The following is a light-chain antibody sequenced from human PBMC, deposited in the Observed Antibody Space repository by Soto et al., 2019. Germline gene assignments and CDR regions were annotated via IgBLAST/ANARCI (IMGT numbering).Light chain of an antibody. CDR3: CSFTTTSTHV. CDR2: EVN. V-gene: IGLV2-14*01. J-gene: IGLJ1*01. Sequence: QSALTQPASLSGSPGQSITISCTGISSDIGAYDYVSWFQQHPGKAPKLMISEVNNRPSGVSNRFSGSKSGNTAYLTISGLQVEDEAEYFCCSFTTTSTHVFGTRTKLTVL. CDR1: SSDIGAYDY.